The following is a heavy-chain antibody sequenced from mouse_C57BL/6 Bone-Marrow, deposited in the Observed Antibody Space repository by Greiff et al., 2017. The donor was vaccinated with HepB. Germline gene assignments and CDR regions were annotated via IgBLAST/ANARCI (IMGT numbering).Heavy chain of an antibody. D-gene: IGHD2-5*01. CDR2: IDPENGDT. CDR1: GFNIKDDY. CDR3: TTSYSNNYYAMDY. Sequence: VQLQQSGAELVRPGAPVKLSCTASGFNIKDDYMHWVKQRPEQGLEWIGWIDPENGDTEYASKFQGKATITADTSSNTAYLQLSSLTSEDTAVYYCTTSYSNNYYAMDYWGQGTSVTVSS. V-gene: IGHV14-4*01. J-gene: IGHJ4*01.